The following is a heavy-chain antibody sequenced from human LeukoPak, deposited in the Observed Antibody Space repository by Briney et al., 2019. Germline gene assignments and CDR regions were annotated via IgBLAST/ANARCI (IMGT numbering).Heavy chain of an antibody. D-gene: IGHD7-27*01. Sequence: SETLSLTCTVSGGTISGYYWSWIRQSPGKGLEWIGYIYYSGSPNYNPSLKSRVAISLDTSKNQFSLKLTSVTAADTAVYYCARVIWGSSFYYYYYVDVWGKGTTVTVSS. J-gene: IGHJ6*03. V-gene: IGHV4-59*01. CDR2: IYYSGSP. CDR3: ARVIWGSSFYYYYYVDV. CDR1: GGTISGYY.